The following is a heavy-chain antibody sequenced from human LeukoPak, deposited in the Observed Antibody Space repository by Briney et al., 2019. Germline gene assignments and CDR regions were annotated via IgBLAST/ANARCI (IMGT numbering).Heavy chain of an antibody. J-gene: IGHJ2*01. CDR2: IYYSGST. CDR1: GGSISSSSYY. Sequence: SETLSLTCTVSGGSISSSSYYWGWVRQPPGKGLEWIGSIYYSGSTYYNPSLKSRVTISVDTSKNQFSLKLSSVTAADTAVYYCATLEAGVVGWYFDLWGRGTLVTVSS. V-gene: IGHV4-39*01. CDR3: ATLEAGVVGWYFDL. D-gene: IGHD2-21*01.